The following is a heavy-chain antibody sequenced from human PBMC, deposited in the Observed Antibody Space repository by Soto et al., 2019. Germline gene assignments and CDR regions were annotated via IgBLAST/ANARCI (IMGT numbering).Heavy chain of an antibody. V-gene: IGHV3-23*01. CDR3: AKDAGWLQRGGPLI. D-gene: IGHD5-12*01. J-gene: IGHJ4*02. Sequence: GGSLRLSCAVSGFNFNIYFMTWVRQAPGKGLEWVSAISGSGGSTYYADSVKGRFTISRDNSKNTLYLQMNSLRAEDTAVYYCAKDAGWLQRGGPLIWGQGTLVTVSS. CDR1: GFNFNIYF. CDR2: ISGSGGST.